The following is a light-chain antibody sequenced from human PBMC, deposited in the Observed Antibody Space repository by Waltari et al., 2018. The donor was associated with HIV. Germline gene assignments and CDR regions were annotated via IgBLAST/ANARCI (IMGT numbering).Light chain of an antibody. CDR1: SSDVGGYNY. V-gene: IGLV2-14*01. Sequence: QSALTQPASVSGSPGQSITISCTGTSSDVGGYNYVSWYQQHPGKAPKLKIYEVSNRPSGVSNRFSGSKSGNTASLTISGLQAEDEADYYCSSYTSSIPYVFGTGTKVTVL. CDR2: EVS. J-gene: IGLJ1*01. CDR3: SSYTSSIPYV.